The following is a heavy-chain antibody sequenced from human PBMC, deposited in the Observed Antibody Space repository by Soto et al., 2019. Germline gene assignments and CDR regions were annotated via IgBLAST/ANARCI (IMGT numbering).Heavy chain of an antibody. CDR2: IYYSGST. CDR1: GGSISSYY. D-gene: IGHD3-10*01. J-gene: IGHJ6*02. V-gene: IGHV4-59*01. Sequence: SETLSLTCTVSGGSISSYYWSWIRQPPGKGLEWIGYIYYSGSTNYNPSLKSRVTISVDTSKNQFSLKLSSVTAADTAVYYCARALDGITMVQGVIWYGMDVWGQGTTVTVSS. CDR3: ARALDGITMVQGVIWYGMDV.